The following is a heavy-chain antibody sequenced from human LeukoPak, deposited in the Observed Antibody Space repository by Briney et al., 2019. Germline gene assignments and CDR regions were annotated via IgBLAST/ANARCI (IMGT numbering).Heavy chain of an antibody. Sequence: GGSLRLSCAVSGFTFSDHYMDWVRQAPGKGLEWVAVIWYDGSNKYYADSVKGRFTISRDNSKNTLYLQMNSLRAEDTAVYYCARGGSGWLYWYFDLWGRGTLVTVSS. CDR3: ARGGSGWLYWYFDL. CDR1: GFTFSDHY. V-gene: IGHV3-33*08. CDR2: IWYDGSNK. D-gene: IGHD6-19*01. J-gene: IGHJ2*01.